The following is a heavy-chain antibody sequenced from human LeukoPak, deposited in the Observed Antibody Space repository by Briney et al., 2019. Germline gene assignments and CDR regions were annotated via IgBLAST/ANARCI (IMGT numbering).Heavy chain of an antibody. CDR3: AREWVLDCSGGSCYGMLDWFDP. J-gene: IGHJ5*02. V-gene: IGHV1-18*01. Sequence: ASVKVSCKASGYTFTSYGISWVRQAPGQGLEWMGWISAYNGNTNYAQKLQGRVTMTTDTSTSTAYMELRSLRSDDTAVYYCAREWVLDCSGGSCYGMLDWFDPWGQGTLVTVSS. CDR1: GYTFTSYG. D-gene: IGHD2-15*01. CDR2: ISAYNGNT.